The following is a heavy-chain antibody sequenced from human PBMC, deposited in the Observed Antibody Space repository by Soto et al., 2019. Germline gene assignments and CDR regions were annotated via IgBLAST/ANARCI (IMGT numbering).Heavy chain of an antibody. V-gene: IGHV3-23*01. CDR3: AKGSQNFDY. J-gene: IGHJ4*02. CDR2: ISGSGGTT. CDR1: GFTFSSYA. Sequence: GGSLRLSCAASGFTFSSYAMSWVRQAPGKGLEWVSGISGSGGTTYYADSVKGRFTISRDNSKSTLYLQMNSLRAEDTAVYYCAKGSQNFDYWGQGTLVTVSS.